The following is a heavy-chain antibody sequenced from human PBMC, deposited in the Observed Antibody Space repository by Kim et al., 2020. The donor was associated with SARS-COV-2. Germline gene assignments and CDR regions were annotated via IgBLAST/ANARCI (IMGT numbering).Heavy chain of an antibody. J-gene: IGHJ6*02. D-gene: IGHD3-9*01. V-gene: IGHV1-18*01. CDR1: GYTFTSYG. Sequence: ASVKVSCKASGYTFTSYGISWVRQAPGQGLEWMGWISAYNGNTNYAQKLQGRVTMTTDTSTSTAYMELRRLRSDDTAVYYCAREGYPYDILTGSDFYYYYYGMDVWGQGTTVTVSS. CDR2: ISAYNGNT. CDR3: AREGYPYDILTGSDFYYYYYGMDV.